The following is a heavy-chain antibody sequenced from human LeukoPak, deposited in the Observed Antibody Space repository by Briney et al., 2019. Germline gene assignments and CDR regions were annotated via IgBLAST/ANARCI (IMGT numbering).Heavy chain of an antibody. V-gene: IGHV3-23*01. J-gene: IGHJ5*01. CDR1: GFTFSSYD. D-gene: IGHD2-2*01. CDR3: AKDRHAPGRYCSSTTCFPFDS. CDR2: ISGSGGST. Sequence: GGSLRLSCVVSGFTFSSYDMSWVRQAPGKGLEWVSGISGSGGSTYYADSVKGQFTISRDNSKKTLYMQMNSLRAEDTAVYYCAKDRHAPGRYCSSTTCFPFDSWGQGTLVTVSS.